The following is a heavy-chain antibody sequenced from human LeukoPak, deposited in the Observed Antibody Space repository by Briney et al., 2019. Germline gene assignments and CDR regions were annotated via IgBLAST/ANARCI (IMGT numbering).Heavy chain of an antibody. Sequence: SETLSLTCTVSGGSISSYYWSWIRQPPGKGLEWIGYIYYSGSTNYNPSLKSRVTISVYTSKNQFSLKLSSVTAADTAVYYCARGLGYYGSGSQDWGQGTMVTVSS. J-gene: IGHJ3*01. CDR1: GGSISSYY. V-gene: IGHV4-59*01. D-gene: IGHD3-10*01. CDR3: ARGLGYYGSGSQD. CDR2: IYYSGST.